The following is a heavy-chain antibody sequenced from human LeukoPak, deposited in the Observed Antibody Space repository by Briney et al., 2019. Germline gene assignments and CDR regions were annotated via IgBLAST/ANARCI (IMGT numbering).Heavy chain of an antibody. CDR1: GFTFSSYA. CDR3: AKDPRYCGGDCYPSTSYFDY. Sequence: GGSLRLSCAASGFTFSSYAMNWVRQAPGKGPEWVSTISDSGGSTYYADSVKGRFTISRDNSKNTLSLHMNNLRVDDSAVYFCAKDPRYCGGDCYPSTSYFDYWGRGTLVSVSS. CDR2: ISDSGGST. V-gene: IGHV3-23*01. J-gene: IGHJ4*02. D-gene: IGHD2-21*02.